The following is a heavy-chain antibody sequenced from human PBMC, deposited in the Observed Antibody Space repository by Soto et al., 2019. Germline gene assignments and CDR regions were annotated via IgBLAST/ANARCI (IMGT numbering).Heavy chain of an antibody. CDR2: VYYSGIT. Sequence: PSETLSLTCSVSGGPIRRRGYYWSWVRQKPGEGLEWIGFVYYSGITDYNPSLKSRLMISADTSKNQFFLNLYSVTAADTAVYYCASSGGPEGDWFDPWGQGISVTVS. V-gene: IGHV4-31*02. CDR1: GGPIRRRGYY. J-gene: IGHJ5*02. CDR3: ASSGGPEGDWFDP. D-gene: IGHD3-16*01.